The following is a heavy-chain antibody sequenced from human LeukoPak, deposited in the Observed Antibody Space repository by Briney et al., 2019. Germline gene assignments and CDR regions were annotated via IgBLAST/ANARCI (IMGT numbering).Heavy chain of an antibody. CDR2: IYTSGST. CDR3: AREGSYIWWFDP. V-gene: IGHV4-4*07. CDR1: GGSISSYY. D-gene: IGHD3-10*01. J-gene: IGHJ5*02. Sequence: KPSETLSLTCTVSGGSISSYYWSWIRQPAGKGLEWTGRIYTSGSTNYNPSLKSRVTTSVDTSKNQFSLKLSSVTAADTAVYYCAREGSYIWWFDPWGQGTLVTVSS.